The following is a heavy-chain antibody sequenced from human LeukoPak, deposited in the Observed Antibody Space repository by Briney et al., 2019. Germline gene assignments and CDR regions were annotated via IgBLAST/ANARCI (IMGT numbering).Heavy chain of an antibody. CDR3: ARDRLRWPKIDY. Sequence: SETLSLTCTVSGDSISSSSYYWGWIRQPPGKGLEWIGSIYYSVTTYYNPSLKSRVTITVDTSKNQFSLKLSSVTAADTAVYYCARDRLRWPKIDYWGQGTLVTVSS. J-gene: IGHJ4*02. D-gene: IGHD4-23*01. V-gene: IGHV4-39*07. CDR2: IYYSVTT. CDR1: GDSISSSSYY.